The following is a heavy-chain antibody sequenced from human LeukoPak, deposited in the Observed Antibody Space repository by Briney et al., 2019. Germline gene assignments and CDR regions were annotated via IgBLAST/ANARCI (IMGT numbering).Heavy chain of an antibody. CDR2: IYYSGST. D-gene: IGHD1-1*01. Sequence: SETLSLTCTVSGGSISSYYWGWIRQPPGKGLEWIGSIYYSGSTYYNPSHKSRVTISVDTSKNQFSLKLSSVTAADTAVYYCARHPGPSTDLLGAHYFDYWGQGTLVTVSS. CDR3: ARHPGPSTDLLGAHYFDY. CDR1: GGSISSYY. V-gene: IGHV4-39*01. J-gene: IGHJ4*02.